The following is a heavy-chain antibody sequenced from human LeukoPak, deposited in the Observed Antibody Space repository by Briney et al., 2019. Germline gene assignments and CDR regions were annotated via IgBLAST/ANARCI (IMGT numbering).Heavy chain of an antibody. CDR2: IIPILGIA. V-gene: IGHV1-69*04. J-gene: IGHJ1*01. CDR3: ARDPADIVVAPAARPVVF. CDR1: GGTFSSYA. D-gene: IGHD2-2*01. Sequence: ASVKVSCKASGGTFSSYAISWVRQAPGQGLEWMGRIIPILGIANYTQKFQGRVTITADKSTSTAYMWLSSPESEDTAVYYCARDPADIVVAPAARPVVFWRRDTRVTVSS.